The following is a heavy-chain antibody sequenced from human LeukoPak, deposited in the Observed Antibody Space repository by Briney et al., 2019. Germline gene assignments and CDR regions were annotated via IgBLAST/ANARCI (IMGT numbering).Heavy chain of an antibody. CDR3: AKDERAYYYYYMDV. D-gene: IGHD1-1*01. V-gene: IGHV3-30*02. Sequence: PGGSLRLSCAASGLTFSSYGMHSVRQAPGKGLEWVAFIRYDGSNKYYADSVKGRFTISRDNSKNTLYLQMNSLRAEDTAVYYCAKDERAYYYYYMDVWGKGTTVTVSS. CDR1: GLTFSSYG. CDR2: IRYDGSNK. J-gene: IGHJ6*03.